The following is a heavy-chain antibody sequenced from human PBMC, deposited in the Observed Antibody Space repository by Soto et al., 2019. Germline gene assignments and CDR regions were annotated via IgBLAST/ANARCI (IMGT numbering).Heavy chain of an antibody. J-gene: IGHJ4*02. CDR3: AGEGNVVVTAIRASPCGY. D-gene: IGHD2-21*02. V-gene: IGHV1-69*01. Sequence: QVQLVQSGAEVKKPGASVKVSCKASGGTFSSYAISWVRQAPGQGHEWRGGIIHIFGTANYAQKFQRRVTITADESTSTAYMELSRLRSEDTVVYYCAGEGNVVVTAIRASPCGYWGQGTLVTVSS. CDR1: GGTFSSYA. CDR2: IIHIFGTA.